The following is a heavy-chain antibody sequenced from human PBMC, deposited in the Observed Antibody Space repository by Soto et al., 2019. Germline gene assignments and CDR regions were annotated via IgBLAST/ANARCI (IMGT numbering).Heavy chain of an antibody. Sequence: HPGGSLRLSCTASGFTFGDYAMSWFRQAPGKGLEWVGFIRSKAYGGTTEYAASVKGRFTISRDDSKSIAYLQMNSLKTEDTAVYYCTRGPPSYDILTGEVFDPWGQGTLVTVSS. CDR1: GFTFGDYA. J-gene: IGHJ5*02. CDR2: IRSKAYGGTT. CDR3: TRGPPSYDILTGEVFDP. V-gene: IGHV3-49*03. D-gene: IGHD3-9*01.